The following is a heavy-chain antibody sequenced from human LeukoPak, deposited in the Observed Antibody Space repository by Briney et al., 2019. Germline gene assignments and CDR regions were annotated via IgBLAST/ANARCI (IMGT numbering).Heavy chain of an antibody. CDR3: ARAAVNLHPNHYYYMDV. CDR2: MNPYNGNT. Sequence: ASVKVSCKASGYTFTSYDINWVRQATGQGLEWTGWMNPYNGNTGYAQKFEGRVIMTRDTSISTAYLELSSLTSEDTAVYYCARAAVNLHPNHYYYMDVWGKGITVAVSS. J-gene: IGHJ6*03. CDR1: GYTFTSYD. V-gene: IGHV1-8*01.